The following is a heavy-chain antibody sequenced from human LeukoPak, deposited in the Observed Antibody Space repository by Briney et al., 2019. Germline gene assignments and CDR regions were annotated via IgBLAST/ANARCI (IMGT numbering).Heavy chain of an antibody. CDR1: GFTFNNYA. CDR2: IYSGGRT. J-gene: IGHJ4*02. CDR3: ARGEGLFDY. V-gene: IGHV3-53*01. Sequence: GGSLRLSCAASGFTFNNYAMSWVRQAPGKGLEWVSVIYSGGRTKYADSVKGRFTISRDNSKNTLYLQMNSLRAEDTAVYYCARGEGLFDYWGQGTLVTVSS.